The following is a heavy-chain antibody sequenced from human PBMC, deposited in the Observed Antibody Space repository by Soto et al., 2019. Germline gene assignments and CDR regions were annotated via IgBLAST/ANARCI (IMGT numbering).Heavy chain of an antibody. J-gene: IGHJ4*02. CDR2: ISPRNGNT. D-gene: IGHD3-22*01. V-gene: IGHV1-18*04. CDR3: ARAQWLPNPAFDF. CDR1: GYTFTTYG. Sequence: QVQLVQSGAEARKPGASVKVSCKTSGYTFTTYGINWVRQAPGQHLEWLGWISPRNGNTNYAQKVRDRVTLTTDASTGTAYLELRNVRSDDTAVYYSARAQWLPNPAFDFWGQGTLVTVSS.